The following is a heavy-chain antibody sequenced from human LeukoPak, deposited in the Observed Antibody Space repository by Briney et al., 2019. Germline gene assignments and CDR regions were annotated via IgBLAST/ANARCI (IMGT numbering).Heavy chain of an antibody. CDR3: AREQQLVHSGDDIYYYYYYMDV. J-gene: IGHJ6*03. CDR2: IYTSGST. Sequence: SETLSLTCTVSGGSISSGSYYWSWIRQPAGKGLEWIGRIYTSGSTNYNPSLKSRVTISVDTSKNQFSLKLSSVTDADTAVYYCAREQQLVHSGDDIYYYYYYMDVWGKGTTVTISS. V-gene: IGHV4-61*02. CDR1: GGSISSGSYY. D-gene: IGHD6-13*01.